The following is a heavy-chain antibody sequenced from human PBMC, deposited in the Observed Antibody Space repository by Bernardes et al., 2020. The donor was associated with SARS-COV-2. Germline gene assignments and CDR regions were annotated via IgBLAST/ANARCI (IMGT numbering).Heavy chain of an antibody. Sequence: GGSLNLSFLASGFAFSIYPLSWFRQPPGKGLDWSSGIGVIVVSTSYAASAKFRFIIARDNSKNTLYLQMSSLRVEDTAIYYCAKDQDNWNDRAFDFWGQGTMVTVST. CDR2: IGVIVVST. D-gene: IGHD1-20*01. V-gene: IGHV3-23*01. CDR3: AKDQDNWNDRAFDF. J-gene: IGHJ3*01. CDR1: GFAFSIYP.